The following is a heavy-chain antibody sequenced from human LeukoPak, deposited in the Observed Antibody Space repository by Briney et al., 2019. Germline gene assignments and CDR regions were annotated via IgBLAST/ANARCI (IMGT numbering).Heavy chain of an antibody. CDR1: GFTFSSYW. CDR2: INQDGSVK. V-gene: IGHV3-7*03. D-gene: IGHD2-2*02. CDR3: ARALGYCSSTSCYKSPTHFDY. Sequence: PGGSLRLSCAASGFTFSSYWMIWFRQAPGKGLEWVAHINQDGSVKNYVDSVKGRFTISRDNAKNSLYLQMSSLRSEDTAVYYCARALGYCSSTSCYKSPTHFDYWGQGTLVTVSS. J-gene: IGHJ4*02.